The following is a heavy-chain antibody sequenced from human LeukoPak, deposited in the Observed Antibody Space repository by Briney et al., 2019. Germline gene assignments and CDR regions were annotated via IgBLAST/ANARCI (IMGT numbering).Heavy chain of an antibody. CDR2: ISGSGGST. J-gene: IGHJ4*02. CDR3: AKGGDIVVVPAAFDY. D-gene: IGHD2-2*01. Sequence: PGGSLRLSYAASGFTFSSYCISWARQDPREGLEWVSAISGSGGSTYYADSVKCRFTISRDNSKNTLYLKMNSLRAEDTAVYNCAKGGDIVVVPAAFDYWGQGTLVTVSS. V-gene: IGHV3-23*01. CDR1: GFTFSSYC.